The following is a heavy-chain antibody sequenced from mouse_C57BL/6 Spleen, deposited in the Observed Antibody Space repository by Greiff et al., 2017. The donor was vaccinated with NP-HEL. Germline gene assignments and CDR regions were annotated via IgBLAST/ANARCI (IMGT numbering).Heavy chain of an antibody. Sequence: VQLQQSGPELVKPGASVKISCKASGYTFTDYYMNWVKQSHGKSLEWIGDINPNNGGTSYNQKFKGKATLTVDKSSSTAYMELRSLTSEDSAVYYCARYDYDGGVFAYWGQGTLVTVSA. V-gene: IGHV1-26*01. J-gene: IGHJ3*01. D-gene: IGHD2-4*01. CDR3: ARYDYDGGVFAY. CDR1: GYTFTDYY. CDR2: INPNNGGT.